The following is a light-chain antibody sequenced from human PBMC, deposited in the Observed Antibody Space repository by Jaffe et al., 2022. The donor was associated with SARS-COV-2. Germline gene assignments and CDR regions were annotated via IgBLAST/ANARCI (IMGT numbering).Light chain of an antibody. CDR3: QQFRSPPYT. CDR1: QTVSTSS. J-gene: IGKJ2*01. CDR2: GES. Sequence: EIVLTQSPGTLSLSPGERATLSCRASQTVSTSSLAWYQQKPGQAPRLLVYGESSRATGIPDRFRGSGSGTDLTLTIGRLEPEDSAVYYCQQFRSPPYTFGQGTKLEIK. V-gene: IGKV3-20*01.